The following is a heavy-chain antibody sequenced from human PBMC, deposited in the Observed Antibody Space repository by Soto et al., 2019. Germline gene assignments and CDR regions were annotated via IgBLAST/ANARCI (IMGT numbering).Heavy chain of an antibody. CDR2: VFYSGNT. V-gene: IGHV4-59*01. J-gene: IGHJ3*02. CDR1: GVSISTYY. Sequence: QVQLQESGPGLVKPSETLSLTCTVSGVSISTYYWTWIRQPPGKGLEWIGQVFYSGNTNYNPSLKRRVTISVDASRNQFSLRLSSVTAADTGMYFCASRDYNDAFDIWGQGTLVTVSS. CDR3: ASRDYNDAFDI. D-gene: IGHD4-4*01.